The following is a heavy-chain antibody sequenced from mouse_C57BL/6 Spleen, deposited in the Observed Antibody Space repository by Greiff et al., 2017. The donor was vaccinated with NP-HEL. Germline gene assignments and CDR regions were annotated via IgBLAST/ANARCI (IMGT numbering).Heavy chain of an antibody. D-gene: IGHD2-5*01. CDR3: ARQCSNYEGYAMDY. Sequence: DVQLVESGGGLVKPGGSLKLSCAASGFTFSSYTMSWVRQTPEKRLEWVATISGGGGNTYYPDSVKGRFTISRDNAKNTLYLQMSSLRSEDTALYYCARQCSNYEGYAMDYWGQGTSVTVSS. CDR2: ISGGGGNT. J-gene: IGHJ4*01. V-gene: IGHV5-9*01. CDR1: GFTFSSYT.